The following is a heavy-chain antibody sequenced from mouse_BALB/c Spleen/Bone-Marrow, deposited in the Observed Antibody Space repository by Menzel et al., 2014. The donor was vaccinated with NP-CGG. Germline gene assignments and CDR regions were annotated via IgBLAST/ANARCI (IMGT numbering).Heavy chain of an antibody. Sequence: QVHVKQSGAELARPGASVKLSCKTSGYTFTTYWMQWVKQRPGQGLEWIGAIYPGEGDTRYTQKFKGKATLTADKSSSTAYMQLSNLTSEDSAVSYCSREPSNLGYSWGQGTTLTVSS. CDR3: SREPSNLGYS. CDR2: IYPGEGDT. V-gene: IGHV1-87*01. CDR1: GYTFTTYW. J-gene: IGHJ2*01.